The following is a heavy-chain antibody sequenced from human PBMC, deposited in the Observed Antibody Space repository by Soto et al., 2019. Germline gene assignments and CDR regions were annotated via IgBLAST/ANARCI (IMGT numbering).Heavy chain of an antibody. CDR3: ARDVTSRNWFDP. CDR2: ISSSGGIM. Sequence: GGSLRLSCAASGFTFGSYSMNWVRQAPGKGLEWISYISSSGGIMYYADSVKGRFTISRDNARNSLYLQMNSLRAEDTAMYYCARDVTSRNWFDPWGQGTLVTVSS. J-gene: IGHJ5*02. V-gene: IGHV3-48*01. D-gene: IGHD2-21*02. CDR1: GFTFGSYS.